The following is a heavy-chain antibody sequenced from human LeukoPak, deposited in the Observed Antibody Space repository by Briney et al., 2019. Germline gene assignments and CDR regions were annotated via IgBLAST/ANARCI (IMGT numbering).Heavy chain of an antibody. J-gene: IGHJ4*02. CDR1: RFTFSTYW. V-gene: IGHV3-74*01. Sequence: GGSLRLSCAASRFTFSTYWMHWVRQAPGKGLVWVSRINSDGSSTGYADSVKGRFTISRDNSKNTLYLQMNSLRAEDTAVYYCAKDHRAYCGGDCVDFDYWGQGTLVTVSP. CDR3: AKDHRAYCGGDCVDFDY. D-gene: IGHD2-21*02. CDR2: INSDGSST.